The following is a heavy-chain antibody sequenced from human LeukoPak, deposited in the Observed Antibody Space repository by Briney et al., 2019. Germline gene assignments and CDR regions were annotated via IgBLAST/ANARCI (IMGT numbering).Heavy chain of an antibody. J-gene: IGHJ4*02. Sequence: VGSLRLSCAASGFTFSSYAMSWVRQAPGKGLEWVSAISGSGGSTYYADSVKGRFTISRDNSKNTLYLQMNSLRAEDTAVYYCAKSVVRGVTYLNFDYWGQGTLVTVSS. CDR2: ISGSGGST. CDR3: AKSVVRGVTYLNFDY. D-gene: IGHD3-10*01. CDR1: GFTFSSYA. V-gene: IGHV3-23*01.